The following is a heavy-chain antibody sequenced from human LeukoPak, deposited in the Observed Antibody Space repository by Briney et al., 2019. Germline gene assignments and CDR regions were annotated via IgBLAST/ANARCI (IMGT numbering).Heavy chain of an antibody. CDR3: ARGRRVAAAGPQGY. J-gene: IGHJ4*02. V-gene: IGHV1-8*02. D-gene: IGHD6-13*01. Sequence: GASVKVSCKASGYTFTSYGISWVRQAPGQGLEWMGWMNPNSGNTGYAQKFQGRVTMTRNTSVSTAYMELSSLRSEDTAVYYCARGRRVAAAGPQGYWGQGTLVTVSS. CDR1: GYTFTSYG. CDR2: MNPNSGNT.